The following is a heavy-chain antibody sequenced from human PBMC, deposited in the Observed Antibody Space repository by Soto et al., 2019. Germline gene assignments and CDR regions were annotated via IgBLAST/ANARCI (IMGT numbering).Heavy chain of an antibody. CDR2: IYSSGST. J-gene: IGHJ4*02. CDR3: ARDHPHSYGICYCDN. V-gene: IGHV4-59*01. D-gene: IGHD5-18*01. Sequence: PSETLSLTCTVSGGSITNYYWSWIRQPPGKGLEWIGYIYSSGSTNYNPSLKSRVTISADTSKNQVSLKLTSVTAADTAVYYCARDHPHSYGICYCDNWGQRTLVTVSS. CDR1: GGSITNYY.